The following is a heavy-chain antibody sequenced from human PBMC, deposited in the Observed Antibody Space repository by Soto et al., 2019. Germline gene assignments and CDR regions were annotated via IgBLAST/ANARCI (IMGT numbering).Heavy chain of an antibody. CDR2: ISAYNGNT. D-gene: IGHD2-15*01. CDR1: GYTFTSYG. V-gene: IGHV1-18*01. Sequence: QVQLVQSGAEVKKPGASVKVSCKASGYTFTSYGISWVRQAPGQGLEWMGWISAYNGNTNYAQKLQGRVTMTTDTSTSTAYMELRSLRSDETAVYYCAREYCSGGSCYSTHNAFDIWGQGTMVTVSS. CDR3: AREYCSGGSCYSTHNAFDI. J-gene: IGHJ3*02.